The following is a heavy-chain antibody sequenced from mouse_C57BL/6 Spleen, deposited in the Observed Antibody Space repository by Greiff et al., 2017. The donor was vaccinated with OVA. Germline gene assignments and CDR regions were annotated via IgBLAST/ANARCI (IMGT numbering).Heavy chain of an antibody. CDR1: GFNIKDYY. CDR3: TTPDYYGSGFAY. J-gene: IGHJ3*01. V-gene: IGHV14-1*01. CDR2: IDPEDGDT. Sequence: VQLQQSGAELVRPGASVKLSCTASGFNIKDYYMHWVKQRPEQGLEWIGRIDPEDGDTEYAPKFQGKAAMTADTSSNTAYLQLSSLTSEDTAVYYCTTPDYYGSGFAYWGQGTLVTVSA. D-gene: IGHD1-1*01.